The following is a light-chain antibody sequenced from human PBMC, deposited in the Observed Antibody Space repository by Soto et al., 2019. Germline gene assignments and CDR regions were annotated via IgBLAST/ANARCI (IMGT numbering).Light chain of an antibody. CDR1: QSISTW. Sequence: DIQMAQSPSTLPASVGDRVTITCRASQSISTWLAWYQQKPGKAPNLLIYKASYFASGVPSRFSGGGSGTEFTLTISSLQPDDLATYYCQQYSTYWTFGQGNKVDIK. J-gene: IGKJ1*01. CDR2: KAS. V-gene: IGKV1-5*03. CDR3: QQYSTYWT.